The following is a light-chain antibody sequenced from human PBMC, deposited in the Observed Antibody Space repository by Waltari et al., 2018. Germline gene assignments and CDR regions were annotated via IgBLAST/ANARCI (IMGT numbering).Light chain of an antibody. V-gene: IGLV2-14*01. CDR1: STDVGGYTY. Sequence: QSALTQPASVSGSPGQSITIPCTAPSTDVGGYTYVPWYQQHPGKAPKLMIYEVSNRPSGVSNRFSGSKSGNTASLTISGLQAEDEADYYCSSYTSSSTLGVFGTGTKVTVL. J-gene: IGLJ1*01. CDR3: SSYTSSSTLGV. CDR2: EVS.